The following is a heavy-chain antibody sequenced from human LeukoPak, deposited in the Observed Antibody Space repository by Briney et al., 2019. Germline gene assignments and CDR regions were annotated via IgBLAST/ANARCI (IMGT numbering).Heavy chain of an antibody. CDR2: INQDGSEK. Sequence: GGSLRLSCAASGITFSRFWMSWVRQAPGKGLQWVANINQDGSEKHYVDSVKGRLTISRDNAENSPYLQMNSLRAEDTAVYYCATDRNSGKYYDYWGQGTLVTVSS. CDR1: GITFSRFW. V-gene: IGHV3-7*01. D-gene: IGHD1-26*01. J-gene: IGHJ4*02. CDR3: ATDRNSGKYYDY.